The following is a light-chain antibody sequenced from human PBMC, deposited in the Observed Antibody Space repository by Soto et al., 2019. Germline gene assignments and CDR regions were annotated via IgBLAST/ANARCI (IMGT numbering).Light chain of an antibody. CDR2: DVS. Sequence: QSALTQPASVSGSPGQSITISCTGTSSDVGGYNYVSWYQHHPGKAPKLMIFDVSNRPSGVSIRFSGSKSGNTASLTISGLQAEDEADYYCSSYTSTSPGVFGGGTKVTVL. J-gene: IGLJ3*02. V-gene: IGLV2-14*03. CDR3: SSYTSTSPGV. CDR1: SSDVGGYNY.